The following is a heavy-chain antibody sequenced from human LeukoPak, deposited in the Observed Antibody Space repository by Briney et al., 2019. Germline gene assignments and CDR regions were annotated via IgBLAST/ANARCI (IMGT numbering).Heavy chain of an antibody. J-gene: IGHJ4*02. CDR1: GCTFSSYS. Sequence: GGSLRLSCAASGCTFSSYSMNWVRQAPGKGLEGVSYIGSISSTIYYADSVKGRFPLSRDNAKNSLYLQMNSLRAEDTAVYYCARVPYSSSWYGDYWGQGTLVTVSS. D-gene: IGHD6-13*01. V-gene: IGHV3-48*01. CDR3: ARVPYSSSWYGDY. CDR2: IGSISSTI.